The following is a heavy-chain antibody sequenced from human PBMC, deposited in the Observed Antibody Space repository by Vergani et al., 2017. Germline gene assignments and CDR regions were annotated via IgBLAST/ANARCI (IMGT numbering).Heavy chain of an antibody. V-gene: IGHV4-34*01. J-gene: IGHJ5*02. D-gene: IGHD3-10*01. CDR2: INHSGST. Sequence: QVQLQQWGAGLLKPSETLSLTCAVYGGSFSGYYWSWIRQPPGKGLEWIGEINHSGSTNYNPSLKSRVTISVDTAKNQFSLKLSSVTAADTAVYYCARMEYGSGSYYPNWFDPWGQGTLVTVSS. CDR3: ARMEYGSGSYYPNWFDP. CDR1: GGSFSGYY.